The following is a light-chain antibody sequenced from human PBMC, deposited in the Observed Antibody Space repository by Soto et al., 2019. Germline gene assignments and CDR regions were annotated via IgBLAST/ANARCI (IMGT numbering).Light chain of an antibody. J-gene: IGLJ2*01. Sequence: QSALTQPPSASGSPGPSVTISCTGTSSDVGGYNYVSWYQQHPGKAPKVMIYEVTKRPSGVPDRFSASKSVNTASLTVSGLQAEDEADYYCSSFAGSNEVVFGGGTKLTVL. CDR2: EVT. CDR3: SSFAGSNEVV. V-gene: IGLV2-8*01. CDR1: SSDVGGYNY.